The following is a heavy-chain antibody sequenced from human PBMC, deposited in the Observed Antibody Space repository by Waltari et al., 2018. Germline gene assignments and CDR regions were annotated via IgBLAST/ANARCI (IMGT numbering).Heavy chain of an antibody. D-gene: IGHD6-19*01. CDR3: ARHEQWLVGSPLPPDC. CDR1: GGSISSSSYY. V-gene: IGHV4-39*01. Sequence: QLQLQESGPGLVKPSETLSLTCTVSGGSISSSSYYWGWIRQPPGKGLEWIGSIYYSGSTYYNPSLKSRVTISVDTSKNQFSLKLSSVTAADTAVYYCARHEQWLVGSPLPPDCWGQGTLVTVSS. CDR2: IYYSGST. J-gene: IGHJ4*02.